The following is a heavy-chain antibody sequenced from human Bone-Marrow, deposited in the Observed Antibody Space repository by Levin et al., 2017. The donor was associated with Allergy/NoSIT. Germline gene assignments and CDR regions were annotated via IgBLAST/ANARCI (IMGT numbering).Heavy chain of an antibody. J-gene: IGHJ6*02. V-gene: IGHV3-33*03. CDR2: IWNDGHNK. D-gene: IGHD3-10*01. Sequence: GGSLRLSCAASGFTFRNYGMHWVRQAPGKGLEWVAVIWNDGHNKDYADSVKGRFTISRDNSRNTVDLQMNSLRAADTAVYFCAKDVWRPLWDYYAMDVWGRGTTVIVS. CDR1: GFTFRNYG. CDR3: AKDVWRPLWDYYAMDV.